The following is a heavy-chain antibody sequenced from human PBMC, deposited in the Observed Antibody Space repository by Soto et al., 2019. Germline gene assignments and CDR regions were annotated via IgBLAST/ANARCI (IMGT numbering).Heavy chain of an antibody. Sequence: EVQLLESGGGLVQPGGSLRLSCAASGFTFSSYAMSWVRQAPGKGLEWVSAISGSGDNTYYADSVKGRFTISRDNSKNTLYLQMNSLSAEDTAVYYCPVASGRYGIWGQGTLVTVSS. J-gene: IGHJ4*02. V-gene: IGHV3-23*01. CDR1: GFTFSSYA. CDR3: PVASGRYGI. D-gene: IGHD1-26*01. CDR2: ISGSGDNT.